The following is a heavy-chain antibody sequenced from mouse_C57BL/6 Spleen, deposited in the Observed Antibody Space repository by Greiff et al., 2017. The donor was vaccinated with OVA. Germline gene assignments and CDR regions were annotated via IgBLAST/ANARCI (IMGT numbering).Heavy chain of an antibody. J-gene: IGHJ2*01. Sequence: QVQLQQPGAELVRPGSSVKLSCKASGYTFTSYWMHWVKQRPIQGLEWIGNIDPSDSETHYNQKFKDKATLTVDKSSSTAYMQLSSLTSKDSAVYYCARGDGKDFDYWGQGTTLTVSS. D-gene: IGHD2-1*01. CDR2: IDPSDSET. CDR1: GYTFTSYW. V-gene: IGHV1-52*01. CDR3: ARGDGKDFDY.